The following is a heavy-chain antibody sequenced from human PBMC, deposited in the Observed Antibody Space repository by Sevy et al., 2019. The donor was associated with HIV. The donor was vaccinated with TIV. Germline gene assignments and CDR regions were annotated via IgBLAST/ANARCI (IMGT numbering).Heavy chain of an antibody. J-gene: IGHJ6*02. Sequence: GESLKISCAASGFTFSTYGMHWVRQAPGKGLEWVAFIRFDGTIQYYTDSVKGRLTISRDNSKNTLYLQMNSLRAEDTAVYFCAKVLHIVVVPAAIDYYGMDVWGQGTTVTVSS. CDR1: GFTFSTYG. CDR3: AKVLHIVVVPAAIDYYGMDV. CDR2: IRFDGTIQ. D-gene: IGHD2-2*01. V-gene: IGHV3-30*02.